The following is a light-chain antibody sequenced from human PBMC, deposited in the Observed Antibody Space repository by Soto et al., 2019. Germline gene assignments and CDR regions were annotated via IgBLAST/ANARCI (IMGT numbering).Light chain of an antibody. Sequence: DIQMTQSPSHVSASVGDRVSITCRASQDIRSWLAWYQQRPGKAPKLLIYAATILQSGVPSRFSGSGSGTAFTLTISNLQPEDSASYFCQQANSFPLTFGGGTKVDIK. CDR1: QDIRSW. CDR2: AAT. CDR3: QQANSFPLT. J-gene: IGKJ4*01. V-gene: IGKV1-12*01.